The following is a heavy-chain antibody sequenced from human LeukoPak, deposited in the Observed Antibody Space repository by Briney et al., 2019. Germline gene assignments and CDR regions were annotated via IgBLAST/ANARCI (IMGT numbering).Heavy chain of an antibody. D-gene: IGHD6-19*01. Sequence: PGGSLRLSCAASGFTVSDNFMSWVRQAPGKGLEWVSIIYSGGSTYYADSVKGRFTTSRDNSKNTLYLQMNSLRAEDTAVYYCARVPVAGTGGNYFDYWGQGTLVTVSS. CDR2: IYSGGST. V-gene: IGHV3-53*01. CDR3: ARVPVAGTGGNYFDY. CDR1: GFTVSDNF. J-gene: IGHJ4*02.